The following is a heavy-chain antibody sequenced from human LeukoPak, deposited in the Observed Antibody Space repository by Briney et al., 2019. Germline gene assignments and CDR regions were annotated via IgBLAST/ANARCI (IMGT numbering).Heavy chain of an antibody. V-gene: IGHV3-30-3*01. CDR3: ARDRTGYYGSGSYYMGWFDP. J-gene: IGHJ5*02. CDR2: ISYDGSNK. D-gene: IGHD3-10*01. CDR1: GFTFSRYA. Sequence: PGGSLRLSCAASGFTFSRYAMHWVRQAPGEGLVWVADISYDGSNKYYADSVKGRFTISRDNSKNTLYLQMNSLRAEDTAVHYCARDRTGYYGSGSYYMGWFDPWGQGTLVTVSS.